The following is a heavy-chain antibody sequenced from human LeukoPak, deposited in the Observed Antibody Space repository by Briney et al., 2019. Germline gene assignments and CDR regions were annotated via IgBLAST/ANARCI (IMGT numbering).Heavy chain of an antibody. V-gene: IGHV3-48*03. CDR3: ARDGSGYDYPHYDY. D-gene: IGHD5-12*01. Sequence: QPGGSLRLSCAASGFTFSSYEMNWVRQAPGKGLEWVSYISSSGSTIYYADSVKGRFTISRDNAKNSLYLQMNSLRAEDTALYYRARDGSGYDYPHYDYWGQGTLVTVSS. J-gene: IGHJ4*02. CDR1: GFTFSSYE. CDR2: ISSSGSTI.